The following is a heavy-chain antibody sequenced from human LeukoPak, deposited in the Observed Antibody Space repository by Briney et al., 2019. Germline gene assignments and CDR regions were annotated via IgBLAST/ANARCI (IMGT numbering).Heavy chain of an antibody. CDR3: ARELRWYSYGSYFDY. V-gene: IGHV4-34*01. CDR2: INHSGST. Sequence: PSETLSLTCAVYGGSFSGYYWSWIRQPPGKGLGWIGEINHSGSTNYNPSLKSRVTISVDTSKNQFSLKLSSVTAADTAVYYCARELRWYSYGSYFDYWGQGSLVTVSS. D-gene: IGHD5-18*01. J-gene: IGHJ4*02. CDR1: GGSFSGYY.